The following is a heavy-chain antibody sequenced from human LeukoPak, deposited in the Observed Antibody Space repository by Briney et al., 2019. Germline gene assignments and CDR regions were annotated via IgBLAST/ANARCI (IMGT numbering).Heavy chain of an antibody. CDR1: GDSISGGNYY. V-gene: IGHV4-61*02. Sequence: SETLSLTCTFSGDSISGGNYYWSCIRQPAGKGLEWIVSIYISGSTNYNPSLKSRVTISVDRSKNQFSLKLSSETAADTAVYYCARDLLEGSGSFGRDPNYYYMDVWGKGTTVTISS. CDR3: ARDLLEGSGSFGRDPNYYYMDV. D-gene: IGHD3-10*01. J-gene: IGHJ6*03. CDR2: IYISGST.